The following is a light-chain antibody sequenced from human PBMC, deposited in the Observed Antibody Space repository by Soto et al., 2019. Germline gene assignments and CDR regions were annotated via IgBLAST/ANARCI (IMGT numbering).Light chain of an antibody. V-gene: IGLV2-23*02. CDR2: EVS. J-gene: IGLJ1*01. CDR1: SSDVGSYNL. CDR3: CSYAGSRTPLI. Sequence: QSVLTQAASVSGSPGQSITISCTGTSSDVGSYNLVSWYQQHPGKAPKLMIYEVSKRPSGLSNRFSGSKSGNTASLTISGLQAEDKADYYCCSYAGSRTPLIFGTGTKVTVL.